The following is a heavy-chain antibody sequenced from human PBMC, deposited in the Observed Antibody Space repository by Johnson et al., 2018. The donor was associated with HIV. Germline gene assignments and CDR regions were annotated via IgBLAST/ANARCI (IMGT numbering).Heavy chain of an antibody. CDR3: ARDFVPSWVDAFNV. V-gene: IGHV3-33*01. CDR1: EFPFSNFG. D-gene: IGHD6-6*01. J-gene: IGHJ3*01. Sequence: QVQLVESGGGVVQPGTSLRLSCAASEFPFSNFGMHWVRQAPGKGLEWVAVIWYDGSNKYYADSVKGRFTISRDNAKNMVYLQMNSLRAEDTAVYYCARDFVPSWVDAFNVWGQGTTVTVSS. CDR2: IWYDGSNK.